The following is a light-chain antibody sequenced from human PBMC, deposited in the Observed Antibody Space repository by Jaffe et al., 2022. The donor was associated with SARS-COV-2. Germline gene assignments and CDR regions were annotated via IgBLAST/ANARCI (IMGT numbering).Light chain of an antibody. J-gene: IGKJ3*01. CDR3: QQYKSLPFT. V-gene: IGKV1-33*01. Sequence: DIQMTQSPSSLSASLGDRVTITCQANQDISDYLNWFQQKPGKAPKLLIHDASNLETGVPSRFSGSGSRTDFTFTISSLQPEDVATYYCQQYKSLPFTFGPGTKVDIK. CDR1: QDISDY. CDR2: DAS.